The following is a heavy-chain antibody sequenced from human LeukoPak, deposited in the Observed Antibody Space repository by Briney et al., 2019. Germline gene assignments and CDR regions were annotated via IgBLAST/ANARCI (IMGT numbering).Heavy chain of an antibody. D-gene: IGHD2-21*01. CDR1: GGSISSGGYS. Sequence: SETLSLTCAVSGGSISSGGYSWSWIRQPPGKGLEWLAYIYHSGSTYYNPSLKSRVNISVDRSKNQFSLKLSSVTAADTAVYYCARVSTYCGGECYSQSEWFDPWGQGTLVTVSS. V-gene: IGHV4-30-2*01. J-gene: IGHJ5*02. CDR2: IYHSGST. CDR3: ARVSTYCGGECYSQSEWFDP.